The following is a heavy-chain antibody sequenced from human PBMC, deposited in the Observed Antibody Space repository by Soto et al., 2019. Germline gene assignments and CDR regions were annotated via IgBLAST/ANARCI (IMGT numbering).Heavy chain of an antibody. J-gene: IGHJ4*02. D-gene: IGHD3-22*01. Sequence: GESLKISCKGSGYSFAGYWITWVRQMPGKGLEWMGRIDPSDSQTYYSPSFRGHVTISAAKSITTVFLQWSSLRASDTAMYYCTRQSETYYDSSGYYFDYWGQGTLVTVSS. CDR1: GYSFAGYW. CDR3: TRQSETYYDSSGYYFDY. V-gene: IGHV5-10-1*01. CDR2: IDPSDSQT.